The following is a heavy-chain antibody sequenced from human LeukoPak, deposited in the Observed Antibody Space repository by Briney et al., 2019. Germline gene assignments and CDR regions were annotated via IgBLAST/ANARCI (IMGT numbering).Heavy chain of an antibody. CDR3: ARHYGP. D-gene: IGHD3-16*01. Sequence: SETLSLTCSVSGGSVSSDSYFWNWVRQPPGKGLEWIGYIYSSGSTNYKRSLKSRVTISVATSKNQFSLKLNSVTATDTAVYYCARHYGPWGQGTLVTVSS. CDR2: IYSSGST. CDR1: GGSVSSDSYF. V-gene: IGHV4-61*01. J-gene: IGHJ4*02.